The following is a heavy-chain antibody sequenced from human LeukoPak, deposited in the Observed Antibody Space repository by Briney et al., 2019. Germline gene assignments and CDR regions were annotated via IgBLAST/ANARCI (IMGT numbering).Heavy chain of an antibody. D-gene: IGHD3-9*01. CDR1: GYTFADYY. CDR2: INLNSGDT. V-gene: IGHV1-2*02. CDR3: ARSYFDVLTNYYMWLAP. Sequence: ASVKVSCKASGYTFADYYIHWVRQAPGQGLEWMGWINLNSGDTYYAQNFQDRVTMTGDTSISTAYLELSSLRSDDTAVFYCARSYFDVLTNYYMWLAPWGQGTLVTVSS. J-gene: IGHJ5*02.